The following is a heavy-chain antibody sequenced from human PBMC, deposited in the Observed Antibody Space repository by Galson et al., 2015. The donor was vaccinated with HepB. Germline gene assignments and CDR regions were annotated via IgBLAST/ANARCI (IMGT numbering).Heavy chain of an antibody. D-gene: IGHD2/OR15-2a*01. Sequence: SLRLSCAASGFTFIRYSMNWVRQAPGKGLEWVSSITNGSDYIYYADSVKGRFTISRDNAKNSLFLQMNSLRVEDAAVYYCARTGSTTTILRNSWFLPWGQRILATGSS. V-gene: IGHV3-21*03. CDR1: GFTFIRYS. J-gene: IGHJ5*02. CDR3: ARTGSTTTILRNSWFLP. CDR2: ITNGSDYI.